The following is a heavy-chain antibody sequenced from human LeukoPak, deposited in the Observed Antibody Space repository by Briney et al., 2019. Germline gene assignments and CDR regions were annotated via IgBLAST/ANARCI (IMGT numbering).Heavy chain of an antibody. V-gene: IGHV1-2*02. CDR2: INPNSGGT. D-gene: IGHD2-21*02. J-gene: IGHJ3*02. CDR3: AREARYRGGDCYSDAFDI. CDR1: GYTFTGYY. Sequence: GASVKVSCKASGYTFTGYYMHWVRQAPGQGLEWMGWINPNSGGTNYAQKFQGRVTMTRDTSISTAYMELSRLRSDDTAVYYCAREARYRGGDCYSDAFDIWGQGTMVTVSS.